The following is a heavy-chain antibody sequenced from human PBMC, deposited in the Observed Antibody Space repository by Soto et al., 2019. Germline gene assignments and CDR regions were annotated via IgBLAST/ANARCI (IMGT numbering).Heavy chain of an antibody. J-gene: IGHJ4*02. Sequence: EVQLVESGGGLVQPGGSLRLSCAASGFTFSSYWMHWVRQAPGKRLVWVSRIYTDGNTYYADSVKGRFTISRDNAKNTLYLQMNSLRAEDTALYYCARGNTGYGNFDLWGQGTLVTVSS. V-gene: IGHV3-74*01. D-gene: IGHD5-12*01. CDR2: IYTDGNT. CDR3: ARGNTGYGNFDL. CDR1: GFTFSSYW.